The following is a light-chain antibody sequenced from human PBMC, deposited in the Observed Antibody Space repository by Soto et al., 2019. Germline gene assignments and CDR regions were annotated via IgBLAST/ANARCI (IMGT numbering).Light chain of an antibody. J-gene: IGKJ2*01. CDR2: GAS. Sequence: EIVLTQSPGTLSLSPGERATLSCRASQSVSSSYLAWYQQKPGQAPRLLIYGASSRATGIPDRFSGSGSGTDFTFTFSRLELEDFAVYYCQQYGSSPPMYTFGQGTK. CDR1: QSVSSSY. V-gene: IGKV3-20*01. CDR3: QQYGSSPPMYT.